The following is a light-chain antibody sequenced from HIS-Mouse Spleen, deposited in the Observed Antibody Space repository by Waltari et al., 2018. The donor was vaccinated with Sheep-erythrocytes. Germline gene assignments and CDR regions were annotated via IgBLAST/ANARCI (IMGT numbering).Light chain of an antibody. Sequence: SYELNQPPSVSVSPGQTASITCSGAKLGDKYACWYQQKPGQSPVLVIYQGSKRPSGIPERFSGSNSGNTATLTISGTQAMDEADYYCQAWDSSTAVFGGGTKLTVL. CDR1: KLGDKY. CDR2: QGS. CDR3: QAWDSSTAV. V-gene: IGLV3-1*01. J-gene: IGLJ2*01.